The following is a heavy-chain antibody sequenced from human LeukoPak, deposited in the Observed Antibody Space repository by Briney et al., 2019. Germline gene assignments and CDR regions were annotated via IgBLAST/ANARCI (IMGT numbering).Heavy chain of an antibody. V-gene: IGHV1-69*01. Sequence: SVKVSCKASGGTFSSYAISWVRQAPGQGLEWMGGIIPIFGTANYAQEFQGRVTITADESTSTAYMELSSLRSEDTAVYYCARAREDGGATVIHSDYWGQGTLVTVSS. J-gene: IGHJ4*02. D-gene: IGHD1-26*01. CDR1: GGTFSSYA. CDR2: IIPIFGTA. CDR3: ARAREDGGATVIHSDY.